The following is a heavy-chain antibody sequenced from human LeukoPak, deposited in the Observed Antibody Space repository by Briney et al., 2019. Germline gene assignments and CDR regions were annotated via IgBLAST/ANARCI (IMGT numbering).Heavy chain of an antibody. CDR2: IYYSGST. D-gene: IGHD6-13*01. J-gene: IGHJ4*02. CDR1: GGSISSSSYY. V-gene: IGHV4-39*07. Sequence: SETLSLTCTVSGGSISSSSYYWGWIRQPPGKGLEWIGSIYYSGSTYYNPSLKSRVTISVDTSKNQFSLKLSSVTAADTAVYYCARERGAAAFDYWGQGTLVNVSS. CDR3: ARERGAAAFDY.